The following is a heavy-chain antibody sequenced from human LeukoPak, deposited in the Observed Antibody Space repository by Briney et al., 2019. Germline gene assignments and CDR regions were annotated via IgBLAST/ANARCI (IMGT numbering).Heavy chain of an antibody. V-gene: IGHV4-31*03. CDR1: GGSISSGGYY. Sequence: SQTLSLTCTVSGGSISSGGYYWSWIRQHPGKGLEWIGYIYYSGSTYYNPSLKSRVTISVDTSKNQFSLKLSSVTAADTAVYYCARETTVVHAPFNYYCYYGMDVWGQGTTVTVSS. CDR2: IYYSGST. CDR3: ARETTVVHAPFNYYCYYGMDV. J-gene: IGHJ6*02. D-gene: IGHD4-23*01.